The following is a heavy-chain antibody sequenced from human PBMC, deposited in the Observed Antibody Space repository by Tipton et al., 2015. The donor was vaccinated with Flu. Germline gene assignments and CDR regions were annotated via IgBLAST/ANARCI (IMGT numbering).Heavy chain of an antibody. Sequence: QSGPEVKKPGASVKLSCKASGYTFTNYYIHWVRQAPGQGLEWMGNINPTGGTTIYAERFLGRVTMTRDTSTSTVYMELSSLRSDDTAVYYCARRGSGPTYGMDVWGQGTTVTVSS. CDR1: GYTFTNYY. CDR2: INPTGGTT. CDR3: ARRGSGPTYGMDV. J-gene: IGHJ6*02. D-gene: IGHD3-3*01. V-gene: IGHV1-46*01.